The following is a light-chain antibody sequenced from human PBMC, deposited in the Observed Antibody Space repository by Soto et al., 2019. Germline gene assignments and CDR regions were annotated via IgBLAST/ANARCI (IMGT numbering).Light chain of an antibody. CDR1: QGIRND. CDR3: LQHYSYPWT. V-gene: IGKV1-17*01. CDR2: AAS. Sequence: DIQMTQSPSSLSASVGDRVTITCRASQGIRNDLGWYQQKPGKAPKRLIYAASSLQSGVPSRFSREGLCTAFTLTISSLQPEDFASYYSLQHYSYPWTFGQGTKVEIK. J-gene: IGKJ1*01.